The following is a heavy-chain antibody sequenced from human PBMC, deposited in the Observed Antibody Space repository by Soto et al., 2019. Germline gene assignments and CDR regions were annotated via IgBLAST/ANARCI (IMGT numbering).Heavy chain of an antibody. Sequence: QVQLVQSGAEVKKPGSSVRVSCKASGDTFTFYSINWVRQAPGLGLEWMGRINPILSMSNYAQRFQRRVTMTADKSTSTAYMELSSLRCEDTAMYYCASSYGSGYRAFDYWGQGALVTVSS. V-gene: IGHV1-69*02. D-gene: IGHD3-10*01. J-gene: IGHJ4*02. CDR3: ASSYGSGYRAFDY. CDR2: INPILSMS. CDR1: GDTFTFYS.